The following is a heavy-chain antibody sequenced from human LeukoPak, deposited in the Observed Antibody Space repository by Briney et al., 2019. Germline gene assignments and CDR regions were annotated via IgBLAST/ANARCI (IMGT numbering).Heavy chain of an antibody. D-gene: IGHD6-13*01. CDR2: ISGSGGST. J-gene: IGHJ4*02. Sequence: GGSLRLSCAASGFTFSSYAMSWVRQAPGQGLEWVSAISGSGGSTNYADSVKGRFTISRDNSKNTLYLQMNSLRAEDTAVYYCAKAGSSPSYYFDYWGQGTLVTVSS. V-gene: IGHV3-23*01. CDR3: AKAGSSPSYYFDY. CDR1: GFTFSSYA.